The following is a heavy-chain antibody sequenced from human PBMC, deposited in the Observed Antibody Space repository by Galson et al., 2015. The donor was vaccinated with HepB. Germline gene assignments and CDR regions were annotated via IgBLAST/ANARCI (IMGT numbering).Heavy chain of an antibody. Sequence: SVKVSCKASGYTFTSYAMHWVRQAPGQRLEWMGWINAGNGNTKYSQKFQGRVTITRDTSASTAYMELSSLRSEDTAVYYCARDRGWKENWFDPWGQGTLVTVSS. CDR3: ARDRGWKENWFDP. D-gene: IGHD1-1*01. CDR1: GYTFTSYA. CDR2: INAGNGNT. V-gene: IGHV1-3*01. J-gene: IGHJ5*02.